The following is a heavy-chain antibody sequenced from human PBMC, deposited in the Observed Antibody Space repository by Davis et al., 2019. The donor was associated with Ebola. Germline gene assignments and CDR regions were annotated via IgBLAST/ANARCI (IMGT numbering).Heavy chain of an antibody. Sequence: GESLKISCAASGFTFRSLAWSWVRKAPGKGLEWVSAISGSGGSTYYADSVKGRFTISRDNSKNTLYLQMNSLRAEDTAIYYCAKDKNYDFWSGYPHDAFDIWGQGTMVTVSS. CDR3: AKDKNYDFWSGYPHDAFDI. CDR1: GFTFRSLA. CDR2: ISGSGGST. J-gene: IGHJ3*02. V-gene: IGHV3-23*01. D-gene: IGHD3-3*01.